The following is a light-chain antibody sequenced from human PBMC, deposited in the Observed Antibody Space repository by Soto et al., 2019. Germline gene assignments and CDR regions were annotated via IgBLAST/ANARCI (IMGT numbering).Light chain of an antibody. CDR2: DAS. CDR1: QSIRNW. J-gene: IGKJ2*01. Sequence: DIQMTQFPSTLSASVGDRVTITCRASQSIRNWLAWYQQKPGKAPKLLIYDASTLERGVPSRFSGIGSGAELTLSISSLQPDDFATYCCKQYDSCSGYTFGQGTKLEIK. V-gene: IGKV1-5*01. CDR3: KQYDSCSGYT.